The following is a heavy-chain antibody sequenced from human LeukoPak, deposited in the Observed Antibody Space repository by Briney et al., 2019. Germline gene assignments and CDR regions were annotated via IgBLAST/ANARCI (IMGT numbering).Heavy chain of an antibody. CDR2: IAYSGSP. Sequence: SETLSLACTASNCSISNYYWSWVRQPPGKGLEWIGLIAYSGSPNYNCSLKSRVTTSVDTSKNLFSLRLSSVAAADTAVYYCARDYGDYGGAFDIWGQGTMVTVSS. CDR3: ARDYGDYGGAFDI. D-gene: IGHD4-17*01. J-gene: IGHJ3*02. V-gene: IGHV4-59*01. CDR1: NCSISNYY.